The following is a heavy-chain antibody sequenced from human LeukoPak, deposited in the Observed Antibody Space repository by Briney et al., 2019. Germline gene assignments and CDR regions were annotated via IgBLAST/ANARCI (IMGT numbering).Heavy chain of an antibody. CDR1: GFSFNIDG. Sequence: GGSVRRPCVASGFSFNIDGMRWVGQAPGKGLELVAVISYEGRNKYYADSVKGRFNTSQDNTKNTLSLERSSLRAEDTAVYYCAKAGNDVVVTATGIDSWGGRTLVTVSS. V-gene: IGHV3-30*18. CDR2: ISYEGRNK. J-gene: IGHJ4*02. D-gene: IGHD2-21*02. CDR3: AKAGNDVVVTATGIDS.